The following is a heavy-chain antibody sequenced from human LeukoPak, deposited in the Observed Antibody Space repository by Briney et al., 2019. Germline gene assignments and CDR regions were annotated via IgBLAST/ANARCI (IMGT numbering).Heavy chain of an antibody. J-gene: IGHJ4*02. CDR3: ARGVEPLAANTLAY. CDR2: IIASGDNT. D-gene: IGHD1-14*01. CDR1: GFTFSTYA. Sequence: GGSLRLSCAASGFTFSTYAMAWVRQALGKRLEWVSSIIASGDNTYYADTVKGRFTISRDNSKNTLYLQMNSLRAEDTAVYYCARGVEPLAANTLAYWGQGTLVTVSS. V-gene: IGHV3-23*01.